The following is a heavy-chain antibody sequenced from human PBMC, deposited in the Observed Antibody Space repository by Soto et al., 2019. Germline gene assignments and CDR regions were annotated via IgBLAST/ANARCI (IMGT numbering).Heavy chain of an antibody. CDR2: ISGSGGST. Sequence: EVQLLESGGGLVQPGGSLRLSCAASGFTFSSYAMSWVRQAPGKGLEWVSAISGSGGSTYYADSVKGRFTISRDNSKNTLYLQLNSLRAEDTAVYYCAKRSGQQRAAFGYWGQGTLVTVSS. CDR1: GFTFSSYA. D-gene: IGHD6-13*01. CDR3: AKRSGQQRAAFGY. J-gene: IGHJ4*02. V-gene: IGHV3-23*01.